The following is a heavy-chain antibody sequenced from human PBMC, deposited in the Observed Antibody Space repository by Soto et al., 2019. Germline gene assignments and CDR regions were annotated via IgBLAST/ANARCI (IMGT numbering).Heavy chain of an antibody. Sequence: GSLRLSCAASGXTFSSYCMHWVRRAPGKGLELVAFISYDGSNKYYADCVKGLFTISRYKSNNTLYLQMNSLRAENTAVYYGAKLYSSGHDAFDIWGQGTMGTVSS. V-gene: IGHV3-30*18. J-gene: IGHJ3*02. CDR1: GXTFSSYC. CDR2: ISYDGSNK. CDR3: AKLYSSGHDAFDI. D-gene: IGHD6-19*01.